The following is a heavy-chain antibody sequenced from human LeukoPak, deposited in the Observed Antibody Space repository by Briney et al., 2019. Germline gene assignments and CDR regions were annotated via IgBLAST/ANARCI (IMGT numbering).Heavy chain of an antibody. V-gene: IGHV4-39*01. D-gene: IGHD6-6*01. J-gene: IGHJ4*02. CDR2: VYYSGTT. CDR3: ATTLYSRSCFDY. CDR1: GGSISSGSYY. Sequence: SETLSLTCTVSGGSISSGSYYWGWIRQPPGKGLEWIGSVYYSGTTYYNPSLKSRVTMSVDTSKNQFSLQLSYVTAADTAIYYCATTLYSRSCFDYWGQGTLVTVSS.